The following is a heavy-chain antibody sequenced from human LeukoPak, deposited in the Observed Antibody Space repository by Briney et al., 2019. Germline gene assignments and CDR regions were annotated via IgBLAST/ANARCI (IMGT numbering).Heavy chain of an antibody. J-gene: IGHJ4*02. CDR2: ISSSSSYI. V-gene: IGHV3-21*01. CDR1: GFTFSSYS. D-gene: IGHD2-2*01. CDR3: AKEGDCSSTSCYYRGEYYFDY. Sequence: GGSLRLSCAASGFTFSSYSMNWVRQAPGKGLEWVSSISSSSSYIYYADSVKGRFTISRDNAKNTLYLQMNSLRAEDTAVYYCAKEGDCSSTSCYYRGEYYFDYWGQGTLVTVSS.